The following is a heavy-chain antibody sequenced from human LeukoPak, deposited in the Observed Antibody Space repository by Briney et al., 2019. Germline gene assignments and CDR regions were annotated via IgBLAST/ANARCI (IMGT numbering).Heavy chain of an antibody. CDR3: ARAPPDAFDI. CDR1: GFTFSSYA. V-gene: IGHV3-23*01. CDR2: ISGSGGST. Sequence: PGGSLRLSCAASGFTFSSYAMSWVRQAPGKGLEWVSAISGSGGSTYYADSVKGRFTISRDNAKNSLYLQMNSLRAEDTAVYYCARAPPDAFDIWGQGTMVTVSS. J-gene: IGHJ3*02.